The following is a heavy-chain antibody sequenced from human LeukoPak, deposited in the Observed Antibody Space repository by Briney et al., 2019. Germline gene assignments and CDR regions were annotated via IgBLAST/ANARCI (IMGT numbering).Heavy chain of an antibody. J-gene: IGHJ4*02. CDR3: ARDGSGYDFWSGYYHPYYFDY. V-gene: IGHV3-21*01. CDR2: ISSSSGYI. D-gene: IGHD3-3*01. Sequence: GGSLRLSCAASGFTFSSYRMNWVRQAPGKGLEWVSSISSSSGYIYYADSVKGRFTISRDNAKNSLYLQMNSLRAEDTAVYYCARDGSGYDFWSGYYHPYYFDYWGQGTLVTVSS. CDR1: GFTFSSYR.